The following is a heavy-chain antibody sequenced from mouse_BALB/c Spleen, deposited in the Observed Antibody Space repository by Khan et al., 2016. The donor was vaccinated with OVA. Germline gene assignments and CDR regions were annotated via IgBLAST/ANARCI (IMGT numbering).Heavy chain of an antibody. CDR3: VRDGAYHRNDGWFAY. Sequence: LEVSGAELARPGASVKMSCKASGYTFTSYTIHWIKERPGQGPEWIGYINPSNGYTNYNQKFKDKATLTTDKSSTTAYLQLSSLTSDDSAVDNCVRDGAYHRNDGWFAYWGQGTLVTVSA. CDR2: INPSNGYT. J-gene: IGHJ3*01. V-gene: IGHV1-4*01. CDR1: GYTFTSYT. D-gene: IGHD2-14*01.